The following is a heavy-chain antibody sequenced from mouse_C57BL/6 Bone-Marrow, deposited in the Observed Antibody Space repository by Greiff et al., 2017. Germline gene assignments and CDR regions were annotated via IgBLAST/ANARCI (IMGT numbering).Heavy chain of an antibody. CDR3: AREVITTVVAKDWYFDV. J-gene: IGHJ1*03. CDR1: GYTFTSYW. Sequence: QVQLQQPGAELVMPGASVKLSCKASGYTFTSYWMHWVKQRPGQGLEWIGEIDPSDSYTNYNQKFKGKSTLTVDKSSSTAYMQLSSLTSEDSAVYYCAREVITTVVAKDWYFDVWGTGTTVTVSS. CDR2: IDPSDSYT. V-gene: IGHV1-69*01. D-gene: IGHD1-1*01.